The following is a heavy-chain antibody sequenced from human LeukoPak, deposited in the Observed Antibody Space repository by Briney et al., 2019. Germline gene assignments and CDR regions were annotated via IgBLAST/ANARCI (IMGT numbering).Heavy chain of an antibody. D-gene: IGHD5-18*01. V-gene: IGHV1-69*05. J-gene: IGHJ6*03. CDR3: ARNRGYSYGNYYYYMDV. Sequence: SVKVSCKASGGTFSSYAISWVRQAPGQGLEWMGGIIPIFGTANYAQKFQGRVTITTDESTSTAYMELSSLRSEDTAVYYCARNRGYSYGNYYYYMDVWGKGTTVTVSS. CDR1: GGTFSSYA. CDR2: IIPIFGTA.